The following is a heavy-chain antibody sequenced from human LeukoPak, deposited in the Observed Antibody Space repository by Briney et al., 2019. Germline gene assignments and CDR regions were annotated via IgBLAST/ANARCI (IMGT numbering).Heavy chain of an antibody. V-gene: IGHV3-33*06. Sequence: GGSLRLSCAASGFTFSSYGMRWVRQAPGKGLEWVAVIWYDGSNKYYADSVKGRFTISRDNSKNTLYLQMNSLRAEDTAVYYCAKDGQVPPGYYFDYWGQGTLVTVSS. CDR3: AKDGQVPPGYYFDY. CDR1: GFTFSSYG. J-gene: IGHJ4*02. CDR2: IWYDGSNK. D-gene: IGHD2-2*01.